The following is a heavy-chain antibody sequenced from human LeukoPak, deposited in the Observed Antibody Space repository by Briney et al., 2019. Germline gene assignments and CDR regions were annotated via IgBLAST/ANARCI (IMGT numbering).Heavy chain of an antibody. CDR2: ISWNSGSI. CDR1: GFIFNNYA. Sequence: GGSLRLSCAGSGFIFNNYAMHWVRQPPGKGLEWVSGISWNSGSIDYADSVKGRFSISRDNAKNSLYLQMNSLRVEDTAFYYCAKDNRRHYTSGPNPDSLHWGQGALVTVSS. D-gene: IGHD6-19*01. CDR3: AKDNRRHYTSGPNPDSLH. J-gene: IGHJ4*02. V-gene: IGHV3-9*01.